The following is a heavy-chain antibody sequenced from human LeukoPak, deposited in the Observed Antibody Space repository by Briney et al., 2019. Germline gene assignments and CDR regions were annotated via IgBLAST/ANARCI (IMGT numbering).Heavy chain of an antibody. J-gene: IGHJ4*02. CDR3: ARGGWGATWLVDY. D-gene: IGHD1-26*01. Sequence: GGSLRLSCAASGFTFSSYAMSWVRQAPGKGLEWVSSISSSSSYIYYADSVKGRFTISRDNAKNSLYLQMNSLRAEDTAVYYCARGGWGATWLVDYWGQGTLVTVSS. CDR1: GFTFSSYA. CDR2: ISSSSSYI. V-gene: IGHV3-21*01.